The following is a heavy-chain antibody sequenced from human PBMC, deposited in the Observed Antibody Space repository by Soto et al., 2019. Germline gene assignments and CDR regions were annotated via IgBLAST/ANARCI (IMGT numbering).Heavy chain of an antibody. CDR1: GFTFSGSA. D-gene: IGHD2-2*02. V-gene: IGHV3-73*01. CDR2: IRSKANSYAT. CDR3: TRVVPAAIYYYYGMDV. J-gene: IGHJ6*02. Sequence: GGSLRLSCAASGFTFSGSAMHWVRQASGKGLEWVGRIRSKANSYATAYAASVKGRFTISRDDSKNTAYLQMNSLKTEDTAVYYCTRVVPAAIYYYYGMDVWGQGTTVTVSS.